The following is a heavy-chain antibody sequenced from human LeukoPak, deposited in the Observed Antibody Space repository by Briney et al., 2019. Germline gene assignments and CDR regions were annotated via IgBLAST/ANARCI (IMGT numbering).Heavy chain of an antibody. CDR1: GFTFSSYG. Sequence: GRSLRLSCAASGFTFSSYGMHWVRQAPGKGLEWVAVISYDGSNKYYADSVKGRFTISRDNSKNTLYLQMNSLRAEDTAVYYCARDRAYDYVWGSYRYFLYWGQGTLVTVSS. D-gene: IGHD3-16*02. J-gene: IGHJ4*02. CDR2: ISYDGSNK. CDR3: ARDRAYDYVWGSYRYFLY. V-gene: IGHV3-30*03.